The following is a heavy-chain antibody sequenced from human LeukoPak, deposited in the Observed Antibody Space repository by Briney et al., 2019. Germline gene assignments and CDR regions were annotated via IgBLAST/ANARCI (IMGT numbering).Heavy chain of an antibody. Sequence: GRSLRLSCAASGFTFSSYGMHWVRQAPGKGLEWVAVIWYDGSNKYYADSVKGRFTISRDNSKNTLYLQMNSLRAEDTAVYYCARDGEGSSYLDYWGQGTLVTVSS. V-gene: IGHV3-33*01. CDR1: GFTFSSYG. J-gene: IGHJ4*02. CDR3: ARDGEGSSYLDY. CDR2: IWYDGSNK. D-gene: IGHD1-26*01.